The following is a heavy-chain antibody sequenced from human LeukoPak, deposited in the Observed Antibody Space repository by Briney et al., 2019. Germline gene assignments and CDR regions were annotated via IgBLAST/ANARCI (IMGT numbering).Heavy chain of an antibody. J-gene: IGHJ4*02. D-gene: IGHD2-15*01. CDR1: GDSISGYY. CDR2: IYYSGST. Sequence: PSETLSLTCTVSGDSISGYYWSWVRQPPGKGLEWIGYIYYSGSTNYNPSLKSRVTISVDTSKNQFSLKLSSVTAADTAVYYCARVDGYCSGGSCSNYFDYWGQGTLVTVSS. CDR3: ARVDGYCSGGSCSNYFDY. V-gene: IGHV4-59*01.